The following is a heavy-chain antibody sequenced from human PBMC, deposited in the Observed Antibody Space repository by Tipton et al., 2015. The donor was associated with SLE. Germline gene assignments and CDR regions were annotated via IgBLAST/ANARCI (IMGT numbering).Heavy chain of an antibody. Sequence: TLSLTCTVSGGSISSSSYYWGWIRQPPGKGLEWIGCIYYSGSTYYNPSLKSRVTISVDTSKNQFSLKLSSVTAADTAVYYCARQLLVLGYYYDSSGLDAFDIWGQGTMVTVSS. D-gene: IGHD3-22*01. CDR2: IYYSGST. CDR1: GGSISSSSYY. J-gene: IGHJ3*02. CDR3: ARQLLVLGYYYDSSGLDAFDI. V-gene: IGHV4-39*01.